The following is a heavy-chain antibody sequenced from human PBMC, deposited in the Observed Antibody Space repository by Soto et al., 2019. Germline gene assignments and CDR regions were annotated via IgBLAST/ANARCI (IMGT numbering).Heavy chain of an antibody. Sequence: GSLRLSCAASGFSFSGNWMTWVRQAPGKGLEWVANVNEDGSEKNYVDSVKGRFTISRDNAKNSLYLQVNSLTVADTAVYYCARLRSGWSIDYWGQGALVTVSS. D-gene: IGHD6-19*01. CDR1: GFSFSGNW. J-gene: IGHJ4*02. CDR3: ARLRSGWSIDY. V-gene: IGHV3-7*03. CDR2: VNEDGSEK.